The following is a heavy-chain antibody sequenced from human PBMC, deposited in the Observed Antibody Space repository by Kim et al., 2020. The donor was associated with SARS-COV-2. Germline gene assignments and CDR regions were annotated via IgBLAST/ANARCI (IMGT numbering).Heavy chain of an antibody. V-gene: IGHV3-21*01. CDR3: ARGGTGSGSLDY. CDR2: ISSSSSYI. J-gene: IGHJ4*02. D-gene: IGHD3-10*01. Sequence: GGSLRLSCAASGITFSSYSMNWVRQAPGKGLEWVSSISSSSSYIYYADSVKGRFTISRDNAKNSLYLQMNSLRAEDTAVYYCARGGTGSGSLDYWGQGTLVTVSS. CDR1: GITFSSYS.